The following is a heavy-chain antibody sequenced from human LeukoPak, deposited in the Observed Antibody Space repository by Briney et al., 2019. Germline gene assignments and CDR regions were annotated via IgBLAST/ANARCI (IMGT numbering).Heavy chain of an antibody. D-gene: IGHD2-2*01. V-gene: IGHV3-23*01. CDR1: GFTFSNYA. Sequence: GGSLRLSCAASGFTFSNYAMTWVRQAPGKGLEWVSAISGSGSDTFYADSVKGRFTISRDNSKSTLYLQMNSLRAEDTAIYYCARYCTSTSCAFEYWGQGTLVTVSS. CDR2: ISGSGSDT. J-gene: IGHJ4*02. CDR3: ARYCTSTSCAFEY.